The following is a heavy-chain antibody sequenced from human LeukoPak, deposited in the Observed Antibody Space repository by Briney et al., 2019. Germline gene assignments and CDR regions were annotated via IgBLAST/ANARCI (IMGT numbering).Heavy chain of an antibody. D-gene: IGHD6-19*01. Sequence: GGSLRLSCAASGFTVSTNYMNWVRQAPGKGLEWVSVVYSGGSTYYADSVKGRFTISRDNSKNTLYLQMSSLRAEDTAVYYCARGGYSSGWYRDWGQGTLATVSS. J-gene: IGHJ4*02. CDR2: VYSGGST. CDR1: GFTVSTNY. V-gene: IGHV3-53*01. CDR3: ARGGYSSGWYRD.